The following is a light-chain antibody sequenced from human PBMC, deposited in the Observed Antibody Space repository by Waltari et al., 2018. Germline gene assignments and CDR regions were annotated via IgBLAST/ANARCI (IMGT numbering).Light chain of an antibody. CDR2: EVS. J-gene: IGLJ3*02. Sequence: QSALTQPASVSGSPGQSITISCTGTSSAFGNYNHVSWFQQHPDKAPKLIIYEVSGRPSWVSYRFSGPKSANTASLTISGLQAEDEAHYYCSSVTSTTTWVFGGGTKLTVL. CDR1: SSAFGNYNH. V-gene: IGLV2-14*01. CDR3: SSVTSTTTWV.